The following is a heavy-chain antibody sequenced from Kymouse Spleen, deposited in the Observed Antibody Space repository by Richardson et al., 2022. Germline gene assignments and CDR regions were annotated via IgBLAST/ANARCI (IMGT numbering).Heavy chain of an antibody. CDR3: ARDRYSSSYYYYGMDV. CDR1: GGSISSSSYY. D-gene: IGHD6-6*01. Sequence: QLQLQESGPGLVKPSETLSLTCTVSGGSISSSSYYWGWIRQPPGKGLEWIGSIYYSGSTYYNPSLKSRVTISVDTSKNQFSLKLSSVTAADTAVYYCARDRYSSSYYYYGMDVWGQGTTVTVSS. V-gene: IGHV4-39*01. J-gene: IGHJ6*02. CDR2: IYYSGST.